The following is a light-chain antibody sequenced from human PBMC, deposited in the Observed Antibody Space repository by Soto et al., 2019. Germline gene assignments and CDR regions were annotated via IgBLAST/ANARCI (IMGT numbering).Light chain of an antibody. CDR2: EVS. V-gene: IGLV2-23*02. J-gene: IGLJ1*01. CDR3: CSYARSSTYV. CDR1: SSDVGSYNL. Sequence: SVLTQPASVSGSPGQSITISCTGTSSDVGSYNLVSWYQQHPGKAPKLMIYEVSKRPSGLSNRFSASKSGNTASLTISWLQAEDEADYYCCSYARSSTYVFGTGTKVTVL.